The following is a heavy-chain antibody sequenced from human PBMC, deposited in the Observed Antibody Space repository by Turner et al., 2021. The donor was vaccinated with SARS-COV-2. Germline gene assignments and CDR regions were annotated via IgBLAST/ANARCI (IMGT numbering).Heavy chain of an antibody. CDR1: GGHIRSSSYY. CDR2: IYESGST. CDR3: ARLVDTLDYYNGMDV. J-gene: IGHJ6*02. Sequence: LQLQDSGPGLVKPSEALSPARSVSGGHIRSSSYYWGSIRHPPGEVLEWNGSIYESGSTYYNPSLKRRVTISVDTSKNQFSLKLSSVTAADTAVYYCARLVDTLDYYNGMDVWGQGTTVTVFS. D-gene: IGHD5-18*01. V-gene: IGHV4-39*01.